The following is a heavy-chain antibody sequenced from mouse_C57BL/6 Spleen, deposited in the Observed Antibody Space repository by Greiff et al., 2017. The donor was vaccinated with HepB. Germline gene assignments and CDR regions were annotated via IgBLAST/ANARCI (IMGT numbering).Heavy chain of an antibody. Sequence: EVKLQQSGPELVKPGASVKISCKASGYTFTDYYMNWVKQSHGKSLEWIGDINPNNGGTSYNQKFKGKATLTVDKSSSTAYMELRSLTSEDSAVYYCARWGFDYYGSSYYAMDYWGQGTSVTVSS. V-gene: IGHV1-26*01. D-gene: IGHD1-1*01. CDR1: GYTFTDYY. J-gene: IGHJ4*01. CDR3: ARWGFDYYGSSYYAMDY. CDR2: INPNNGGT.